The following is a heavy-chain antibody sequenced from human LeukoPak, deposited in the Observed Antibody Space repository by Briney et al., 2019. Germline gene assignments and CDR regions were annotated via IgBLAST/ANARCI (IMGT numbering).Heavy chain of an antibody. J-gene: IGHJ3*01. Sequence: GSLPPSCAASRFTFSSYAMSWVRQAPGKGLEWVSAVSNTGTRTYYADSVMGRFTISRDNSKNPLFLQMNSLRAEDTAVYYCAKDELTCSDAFDYWGQGTMVTVSS. CDR2: VSNTGTRT. CDR1: RFTFSSYA. CDR3: AKDELTCSDAFDY. D-gene: IGHD1-7*01. V-gene: IGHV3-23*01.